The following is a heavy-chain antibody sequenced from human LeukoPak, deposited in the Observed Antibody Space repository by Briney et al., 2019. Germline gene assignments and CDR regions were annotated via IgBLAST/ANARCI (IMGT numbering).Heavy chain of an antibody. CDR1: GFTFSSYW. D-gene: IGHD2-15*01. CDR3: ARDGGGYCSGGSCLPPDY. Sequence: GGSLRLSCAASGFTFSSYWMSWVRQAPGKGLEWVANIKQDGSEKYYVDSVKGRFTISRDNAKNSLYLQMNSLRAEDTAVYYCARDGGGYCSGGSCLPPDYWGQGTLVTVSS. J-gene: IGHJ4*02. CDR2: IKQDGSEK. V-gene: IGHV3-7*01.